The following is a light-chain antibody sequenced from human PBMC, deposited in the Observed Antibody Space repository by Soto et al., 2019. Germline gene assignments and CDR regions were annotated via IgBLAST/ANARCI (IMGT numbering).Light chain of an antibody. CDR1: ISDVGGYNY. CDR3: SSYAGSSNV. V-gene: IGLV2-8*02. Sequence: QSAMTHPPSASRSPGHSFAISCTGTISDVGGYNYVSWYQQHPGKAPKLMIYEVNKRHSGVPDRFSGSKSGKTASLTVSGLQAEDEADYYCSSYAGSSNVFGTGTKVTVL. CDR2: EVN. J-gene: IGLJ1*01.